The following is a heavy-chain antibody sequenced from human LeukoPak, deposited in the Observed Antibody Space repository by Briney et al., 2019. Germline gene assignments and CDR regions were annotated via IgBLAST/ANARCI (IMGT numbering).Heavy chain of an antibody. J-gene: IGHJ4*02. V-gene: IGHV1-18*01. CDR1: GYTFTSYG. CDR2: ISAYNGNT. Sequence: ASVKVSCKASGYTFTSYGISWVRQAPGQGLEWMGWISAYNGNTNYAQKLQGRVTMTTDTSTSTAYIELRSLRSDDTAVYYCAREWGIWAGNGFDYWGQGTLVTVSS. CDR3: AREWGIWAGNGFDY. D-gene: IGHD3/OR15-3a*01.